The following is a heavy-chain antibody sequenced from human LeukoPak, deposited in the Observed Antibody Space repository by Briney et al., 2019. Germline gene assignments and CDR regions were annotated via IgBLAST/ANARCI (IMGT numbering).Heavy chain of an antibody. V-gene: IGHV3-11*04. CDR3: ARDPGDSGSYYLDY. J-gene: IGHJ4*02. D-gene: IGHD1-26*01. CDR2: ISSSGSTI. Sequence: GGPLRLSCAASGFSFSDYYMSWIRQAPGKGQEWVSYISSSGSTIYYADSVKGRFTISRDNAKNSLYLQMNSLRAEDTAVYYCARDPGDSGSYYLDYWGQGTLVTVSS. CDR1: GFSFSDYY.